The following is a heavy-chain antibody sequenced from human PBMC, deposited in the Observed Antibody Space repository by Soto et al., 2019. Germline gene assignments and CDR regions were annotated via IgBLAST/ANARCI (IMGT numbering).Heavy chain of an antibody. CDR2: IDHSGYT. D-gene: IGHD3-3*01. CDR3: ARWRLEEFTMRSYYYGMYV. V-gene: IGHV4-34*01. Sequence: SETLSLTCAVYDRTFSDYSHFWGCIRQPPGQGMEWIGEIDHSGYTNYNPTLKSRVTISLDTSKNQFSLRVNSVTAADTAVYYCARWRLEEFTMRSYYYGMYVWGQGTTVTVSS. CDR1: DRTFSDYSHF. J-gene: IGHJ6*02.